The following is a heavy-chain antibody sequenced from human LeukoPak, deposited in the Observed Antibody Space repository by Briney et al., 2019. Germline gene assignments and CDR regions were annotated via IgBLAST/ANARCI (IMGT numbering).Heavy chain of an antibody. V-gene: IGHV3-20*04. D-gene: IGHD3-10*01. J-gene: IGHJ4*02. CDR3: ARGARGVSAYYFDF. CDR1: GFTFVDYG. Sequence: GGSLRLSCAASGFTFVDYGMSWVRQAPGKGLEWVSGINWNGGSTVYADSVKGRFTISRDNAKNSLYLQMNSLRAEDTALYYCARGARGVSAYYFDFWRQGTLVTVSS. CDR2: INWNGGST.